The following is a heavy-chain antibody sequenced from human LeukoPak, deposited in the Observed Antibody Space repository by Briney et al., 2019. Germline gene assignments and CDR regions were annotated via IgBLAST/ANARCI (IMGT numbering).Heavy chain of an antibody. D-gene: IGHD5-12*01. V-gene: IGHV3-53*04. Sequence: GGSLRLSCVASGFTFNTFGMTWVRQAPGKGLEWVSVIHSGGSTLYADSVKGRFTISRHNSKNTLYLQVNSLRAEDTAVYFCARGGSSGNDYSSFDIWGQGTMVTVPS. CDR2: IHSGGST. J-gene: IGHJ3*02. CDR1: GFTFNTFG. CDR3: ARGGSSGNDYSSFDI.